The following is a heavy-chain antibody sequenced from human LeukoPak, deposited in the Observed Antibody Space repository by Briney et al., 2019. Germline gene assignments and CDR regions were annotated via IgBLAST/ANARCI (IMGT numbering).Heavy chain of an antibody. CDR3: ARDSARGYGSGSRVDY. CDR1: GDSLSSTSAA. J-gene: IGHJ4*02. D-gene: IGHD3-10*01. CDR2: TYYRSKWST. V-gene: IGHV6-1*01. Sequence: SQTLSLTCAISGDSLSSTSAAWKWIRQSPSGGLEWLGRTYYRSKWSTDYAISVRSQKTLNRDTSKNQFALQLHSVTPEDTAVYYCARDSARGYGSGSRVDYWGQGTLVSVSS.